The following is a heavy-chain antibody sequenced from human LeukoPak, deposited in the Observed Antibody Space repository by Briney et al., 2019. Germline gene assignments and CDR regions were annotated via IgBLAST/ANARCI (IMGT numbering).Heavy chain of an antibody. J-gene: IGHJ5*02. CDR1: GYTFTGYY. CDR2: INPNSGGT. V-gene: IGHV1-2*02. CDR3: AREAIAAADENWFDP. D-gene: IGHD6-13*01. Sequence: ASVKVSCKASGYTFTGYYMHWVRQAPGQGLEWMGWINPNSGGTNYAQKFQGRVTMTRDTSISTAYMELSRLRSDDTAVYYRAREAIAAADENWFDPWGQGTLVTVSS.